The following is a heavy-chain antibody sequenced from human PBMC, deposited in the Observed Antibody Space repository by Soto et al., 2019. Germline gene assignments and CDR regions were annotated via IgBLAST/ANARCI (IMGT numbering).Heavy chain of an antibody. D-gene: IGHD6-25*01. CDR3: ARLTAGGPWLDL. CDR2: IDPSDSYT. CDR1: GYSFTRYC. Sequence: GESLKISCKGSGYSFTRYCISWVRQMPGKGLEWMGRIDPSDSYTNYSPSFQGHLTISADKSISTAYVQWSSLKASETALYYCARLTAGGPWLDLWGEGTLVTVSS. J-gene: IGHJ5*02. V-gene: IGHV5-10-1*01.